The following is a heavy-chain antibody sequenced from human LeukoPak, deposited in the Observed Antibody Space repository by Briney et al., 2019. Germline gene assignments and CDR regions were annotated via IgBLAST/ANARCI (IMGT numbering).Heavy chain of an antibody. J-gene: IGHJ6*02. CDR3: ARRGYYDHYGMDV. CDR2: ISSRGSNI. V-gene: IGHV3-21*01. Sequence: GGSLRLSCAASGFTFSTYSMNRVRQAPGKGLEWVSSISSRGSNIYYADSMKGRFTISRDNAKNSLYLQMNSLRAEDTAVYYCARRGYYDHYGMDVWGQGTTVTVSS. CDR1: GFTFSTYS.